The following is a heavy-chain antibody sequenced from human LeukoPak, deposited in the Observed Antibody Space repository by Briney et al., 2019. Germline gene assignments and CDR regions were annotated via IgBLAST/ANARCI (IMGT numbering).Heavy chain of an antibody. V-gene: IGHV3-23*01. CDR1: GFPLSSYA. D-gene: IGHD3-10*01. Sequence: GGSLRLSCAASGFPLSSYAMSWVRQAPGKGLEWVSAISGSGGSTYYADSVKGRFTISRDNSKNTLYLQMNSLRAEDTAVYYCAKGGLWFGEPNFDYWGQGTLVTVSS. J-gene: IGHJ4*02. CDR2: ISGSGGST. CDR3: AKGGLWFGEPNFDY.